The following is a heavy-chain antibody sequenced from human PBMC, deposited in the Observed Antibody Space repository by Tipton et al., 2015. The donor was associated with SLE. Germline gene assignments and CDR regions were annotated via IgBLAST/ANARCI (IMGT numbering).Heavy chain of an antibody. CDR1: GFTFSDYY. V-gene: IGHV3-11*04. D-gene: IGHD3-3*02. CDR2: ITNTGDSI. J-gene: IGHJ4*02. CDR3: ARAALNY. Sequence: SLRLSCAASGFTFSDYYMTWIRQAPGKGLDWIASITNTGDSIFYADSVRGRFAISRDNAKNSLSLQMNSLRAEDTAVYYCARAALNYWGQGTLVTVSS.